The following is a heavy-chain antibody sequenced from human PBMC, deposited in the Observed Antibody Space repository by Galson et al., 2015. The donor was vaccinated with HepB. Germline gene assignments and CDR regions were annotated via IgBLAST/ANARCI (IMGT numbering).Heavy chain of an antibody. V-gene: IGHV3-48*03. CDR3: ARHPTGSYYGAFLDY. CDR1: GVSYRRPD. D-gene: IGHD1-26*01. J-gene: IGHJ4*02. Sequence: FLRLSGPAPGVSYRRPDLNWVRQAPGKGLGWGSYISRNGSVVYYAASVKGGFTISTENAKNSLYLQMNSLGTEDTAVYYCARHPTGSYYGAFLDYWGQGTLVTVSS. CDR2: ISRNGSVV.